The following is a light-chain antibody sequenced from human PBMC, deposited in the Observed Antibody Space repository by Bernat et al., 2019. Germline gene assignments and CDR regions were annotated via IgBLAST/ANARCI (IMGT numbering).Light chain of an antibody. CDR2: SNY. V-gene: IGLV1-44*01. Sequence: QSVLTQPPSASGSPGQSVTISCSGSSSNIGSNNVNWYQQLPGAAPKLLIYSNYERSSGVPDRFSGSKSGTSASLAISGLQSEDGGDYFCAAWDDSLNGVFGGGTKLTVL. J-gene: IGLJ2*01. CDR1: SSNIGSNN. CDR3: AAWDDSLNGV.